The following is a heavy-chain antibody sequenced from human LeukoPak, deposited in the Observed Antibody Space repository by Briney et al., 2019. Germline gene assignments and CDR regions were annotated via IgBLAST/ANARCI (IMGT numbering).Heavy chain of an antibody. CDR2: IKQDGSEK. Sequence: QTGGSLRLSCAASGFTVSDHWMNWVRQAPGKGLEWVANIKQDGSEKYYVDSVKGRFTISRDSAKNSLYLQMNSLRAEDTAVYYCARDQRSLRIGYYFGYWGQGTLVTVSS. CDR1: GFTVSDHW. V-gene: IGHV3-7*01. J-gene: IGHJ4*02. D-gene: IGHD5/OR15-5a*01. CDR3: ARDQRSLRIGYYFGY.